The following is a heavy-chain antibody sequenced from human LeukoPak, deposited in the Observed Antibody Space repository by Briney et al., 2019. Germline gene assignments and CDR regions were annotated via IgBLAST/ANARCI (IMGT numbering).Heavy chain of an antibody. CDR3: ARSLGNWDDY. Sequence: GGSLRLSCVTSGFPFTTYWIHWIRQAPGKGLEWVSRLSSDGSRSTYADSVKGRFTISRDNAKNTLYLQMNSLRAEDTAVYYCARSLGNWDDYWGQGTLVTVSS. V-gene: IGHV3-74*03. J-gene: IGHJ4*02. CDR1: GFPFTTYW. CDR2: LSSDGSRS. D-gene: IGHD1-26*01.